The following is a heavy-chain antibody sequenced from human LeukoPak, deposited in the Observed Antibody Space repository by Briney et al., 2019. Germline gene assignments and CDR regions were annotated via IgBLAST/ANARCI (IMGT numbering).Heavy chain of an antibody. V-gene: IGHV3-23*01. CDR3: AKKIYYDSSGYRWNDAFDI. D-gene: IGHD3-22*01. Sequence: GGSLRLSCAASGFTFSSYAMSWVRQAPGKGLEWVSAISGSGGSTYYADSVKGRFTISRDNSKNTLYLQMNSLRAEDTAVYYCAKKIYYDSSGYRWNDAFDIWGQGTMVTVSS. CDR2: ISGSGGST. CDR1: GFTFSSYA. J-gene: IGHJ3*02.